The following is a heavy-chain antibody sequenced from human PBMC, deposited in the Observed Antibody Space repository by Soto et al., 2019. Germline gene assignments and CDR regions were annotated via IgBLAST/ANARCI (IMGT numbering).Heavy chain of an antibody. D-gene: IGHD2-21*01. J-gene: IGHJ6*03. CDR2: INHLGSI. CDR1: GGSLSDYF. CDR3: ARGGISHWAYFYYMDV. V-gene: IGHV4-34*01. Sequence: SETLSLTCVVSGGSLSDYFWSWIRQTPGMALEWIGEINHLGSINYNPSPKSRVTMSVDTSKNQFSLTLNSVTAADTATYYCARGGISHWAYFYYMDVWDRGTTVTVSS.